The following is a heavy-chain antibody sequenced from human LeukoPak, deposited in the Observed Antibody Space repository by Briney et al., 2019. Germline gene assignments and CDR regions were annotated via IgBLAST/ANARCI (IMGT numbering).Heavy chain of an antibody. J-gene: IGHJ4*02. V-gene: IGHV3-74*01. CDR1: GFSLSSCW. Sequence: GGSLRLFCAASGFSLSSCWMHWVRQVPGKGLVWVSRINTDGTDTTYADSVKGRFTISRDNAKNTLYLQMNSLTVEDTAVYYCAKDLHYKPAGYWEQGTLVTVSS. D-gene: IGHD6-19*01. CDR3: AKDLHYKPAGY. CDR2: INTDGTDT.